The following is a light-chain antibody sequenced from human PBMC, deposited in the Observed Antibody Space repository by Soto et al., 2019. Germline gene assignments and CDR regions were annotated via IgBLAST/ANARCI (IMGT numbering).Light chain of an antibody. CDR1: TGTVTSGHY. CDR2: GIS. J-gene: IGLJ3*02. CDR3: LLSYSGAWV. V-gene: IGLV7-46*01. Sequence: QAVVTQEPSLTVSPGGTVTLTCGSSTGTVTSGHYPYWFQQKPGQAPRTLIYGISSKHSWTPARFSGSLLGGKAALTLSGAQPEDEAEYYCLLSYSGAWVFGGGTKLTVL.